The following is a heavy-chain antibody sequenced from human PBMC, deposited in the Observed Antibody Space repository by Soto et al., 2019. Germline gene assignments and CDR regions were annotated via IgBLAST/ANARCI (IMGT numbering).Heavy chain of an antibody. J-gene: IGHJ6*02. V-gene: IGHV1-2*04. D-gene: IGHD6-19*01. CDR3: AREGSSGWYNYGMDV. CDR2: INPNSGGT. Sequence: ASVKVSCKASGYTFTGYYMHWVRQAPGQGLEWMGWINPNSGGTNYAQKFQGWVTMTRDTSISTAYMELSRLRSDDTAVYYCAREGSSGWYNYGMDVWGQGTTVTSP. CDR1: GYTFTGYY.